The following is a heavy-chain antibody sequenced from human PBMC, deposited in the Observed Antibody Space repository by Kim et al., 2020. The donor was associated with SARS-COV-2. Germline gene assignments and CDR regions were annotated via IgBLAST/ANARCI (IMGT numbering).Heavy chain of an antibody. CDR2: IYYSGST. V-gene: IGHV4-59*01. J-gene: IGHJ6*02. Sequence: SETLSLTCTVSGGSISSYYWSWIRQPPGKGLEWIGYIYYSGSTNYNPSLKSRVTISVDTSKNQFSLKLSSVTAADTAVYYCAREPYYYDSSGYYYYYGMDVWGQGTTVTFSS. D-gene: IGHD3-22*01. CDR3: AREPYYYDSSGYYYYYGMDV. CDR1: GGSISSYY.